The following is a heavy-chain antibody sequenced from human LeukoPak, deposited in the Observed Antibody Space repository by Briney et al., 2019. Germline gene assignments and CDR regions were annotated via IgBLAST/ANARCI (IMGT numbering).Heavy chain of an antibody. CDR2: VSSGSTYI. CDR1: GFTFSSYA. V-gene: IGHV3-21*01. D-gene: IGHD4-17*01. CDR3: ARPFSRYGDWNFDY. J-gene: IGHJ4*02. Sequence: GGSLRLSCAASGFTFSSYAMTWVRQAPGKGLEWVSSVSSGSTYIYYADSVKGRFTISRDNAKNSLYLQMNSLRAEDTAVYYCARPFSRYGDWNFDYWGQGTLVTVSS.